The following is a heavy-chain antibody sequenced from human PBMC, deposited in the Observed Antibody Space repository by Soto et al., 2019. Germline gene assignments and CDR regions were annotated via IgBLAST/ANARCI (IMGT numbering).Heavy chain of an antibody. V-gene: IGHV1-69*13. CDR1: GGTFSSYA. D-gene: IGHD6-13*01. CDR3: ARWQQLVREDYYYGMDV. CDR2: IIPIFGTA. J-gene: IGHJ6*01. Sequence: ASVKVSCKASGGTFSSYAISWVRQAPGQGLEWMGGIIPIFGTANYAQKFQGRVTITADESTSTAYMELSSLRSEDTAVYYCARWQQLVREDYYYGMDVWGQGTTVNVSS.